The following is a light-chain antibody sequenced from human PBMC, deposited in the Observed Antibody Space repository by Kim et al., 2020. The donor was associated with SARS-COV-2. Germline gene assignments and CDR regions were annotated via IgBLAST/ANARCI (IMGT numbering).Light chain of an antibody. CDR2: WAS. Sequence: DIVMTQSPDSLAVSLGERATINCESSQSVLYSSNNKNYLAWYQQKPGQPPKLLIYWASTRESGVPDRFSGSGSGTDFTLTISSLQAEDVAVYYCQQYYSTPLTFVQGTKVDIK. J-gene: IGKJ1*01. CDR1: QSVLYSSNNKNY. V-gene: IGKV4-1*01. CDR3: QQYYSTPLT.